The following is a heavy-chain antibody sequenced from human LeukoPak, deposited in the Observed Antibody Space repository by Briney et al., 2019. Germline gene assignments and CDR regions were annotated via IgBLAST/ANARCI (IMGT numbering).Heavy chain of an antibody. D-gene: IGHD6-6*01. CDR3: AKDMAQQLVPMTIDY. CDR2: ISWNSGSI. Sequence: PGRSLRHSCAASGFTFDDYAMHWVRQAPGKGLEWVSGISWNSGSIGYADSVKGRFTISRDNAKNSLYLQMNSLRAEDTALYYCAKDMAQQLVPMTIDYWGQGTLVTVSS. J-gene: IGHJ4*02. CDR1: GFTFDDYA. V-gene: IGHV3-9*01.